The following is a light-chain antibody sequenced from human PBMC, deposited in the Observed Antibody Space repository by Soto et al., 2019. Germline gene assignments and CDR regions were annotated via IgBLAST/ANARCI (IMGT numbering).Light chain of an antibody. CDR3: QQYNSYST. Sequence: DIQMTQSPSTLSASVGDRVTITCRASQSIKSWLAWYQQKPGKAPKLLIYAASSLQSGVPSRFSGSGSGTDFTLAISSLQPEDFATYYCQQYNSYSTFGQGTKVDIK. CDR1: QSIKSW. CDR2: AAS. V-gene: IGKV1-5*01. J-gene: IGKJ1*01.